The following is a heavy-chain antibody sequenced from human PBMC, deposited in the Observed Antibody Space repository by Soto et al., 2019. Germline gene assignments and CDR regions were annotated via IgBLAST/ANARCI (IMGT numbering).Heavy chain of an antibody. CDR2: ISPYNGNT. J-gene: IGHJ6*02. CDR1: GYTFRNYI. Sequence: QVQLVQSAGEVKKPGASAIVSCQASGYTFRNYIIAWLRQAPGQGREWMGWISPYNGNTNYARQFRGRVTLTTVTSTSAAYLELRNLGSDDAATYYCARYCAGNACYSRHYYAMDVWGQGTTVSVSS. D-gene: IGHD2-21*02. V-gene: IGHV1-18*01. CDR3: ARYCAGNACYSRHYYAMDV.